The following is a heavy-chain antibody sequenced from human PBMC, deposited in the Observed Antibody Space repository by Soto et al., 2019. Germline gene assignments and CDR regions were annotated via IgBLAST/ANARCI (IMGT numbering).Heavy chain of an antibody. Sequence: QVQLVQSGAEVKKPGASVKVSCKASGYTFTSYAMHWVRQAPGQRLEWMGWINAGNGNTKYSQKFQGRVTITRDTSASTAYMELSSLRSEDTAVYYCAREGMTTVKYYYHGMDVWGQGTTVTVSS. V-gene: IGHV1-3*01. CDR2: INAGNGNT. CDR1: GYTFTSYA. CDR3: AREGMTTVKYYYHGMDV. J-gene: IGHJ6*02. D-gene: IGHD4-17*01.